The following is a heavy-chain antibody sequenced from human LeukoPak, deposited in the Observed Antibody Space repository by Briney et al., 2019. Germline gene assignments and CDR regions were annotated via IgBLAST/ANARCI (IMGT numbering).Heavy chain of an antibody. J-gene: IGHJ4*02. V-gene: IGHV3-7*01. D-gene: IGHD3-3*01. Sequence: PGGSLRLSCTASGFTFSLYWMTWVRQAPEKGLEWVANIKQDGSEKDYVDSVKGRFTISRDNGKNSLYLQMNSLRGQDTAVYYCARLNWNYADYWGQGTLVTVSS. CDR2: IKQDGSEK. CDR3: ARLNWNYADY. CDR1: GFTFSLYW.